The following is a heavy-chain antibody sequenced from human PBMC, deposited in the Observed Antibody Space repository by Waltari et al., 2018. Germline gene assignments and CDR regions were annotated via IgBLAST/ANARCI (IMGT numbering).Heavy chain of an antibody. J-gene: IGHJ4*02. V-gene: IGHV3-21*01. CDR3: ARLRYFDY. CDR2: ISSSSSYI. D-gene: IGHD4-17*01. Sequence: EVQLVESGGGLVKPGGYLRRSCAASGFNFSIYSMNWVRQAPGKGLEWVSSISSSSSYIYYADSVKGRFTISRDNAKNSLYLQMNSLRAEDTAVYYCARLRYFDYWGQGTLVTVSS. CDR1: GFNFSIYS.